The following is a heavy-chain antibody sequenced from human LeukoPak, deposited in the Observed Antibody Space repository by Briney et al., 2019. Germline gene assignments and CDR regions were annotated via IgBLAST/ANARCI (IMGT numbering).Heavy chain of an antibody. Sequence: SETLSLTCTVSGGSISSSYWSWIRQPPGKGLEWIGYIYYSGSTNYNPSLKSRVTISVDTSKNQCSLKLSSVTAADTAVYYCARIGGYCSGGSCRFDPWGQGTLVTVSS. V-gene: IGHV4-59*01. CDR3: ARIGGYCSGGSCRFDP. J-gene: IGHJ5*02. D-gene: IGHD2-15*01. CDR1: GGSISSSY. CDR2: IYYSGST.